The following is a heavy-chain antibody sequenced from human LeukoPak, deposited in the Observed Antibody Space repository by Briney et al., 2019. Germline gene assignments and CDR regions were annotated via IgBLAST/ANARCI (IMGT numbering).Heavy chain of an antibody. V-gene: IGHV3-53*01. J-gene: IGHJ4*02. CDR2: TYGGGST. CDR3: ARDGLGYCSGGSCYSSYYFDY. Sequence: GGSLRLSCAVSGITVSGKHMSWVRQAPGKGPEWVSITYGGGSTFFADSVKGRFTTSRDNSKNTVYLQMNTLRAEDTAVYYCARDGLGYCSGGSCYSSYYFDYWGQGTLVTVSS. D-gene: IGHD2-15*01. CDR1: GITVSGKH.